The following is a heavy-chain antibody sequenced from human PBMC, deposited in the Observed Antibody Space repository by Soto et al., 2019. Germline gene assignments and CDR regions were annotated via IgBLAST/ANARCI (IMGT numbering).Heavy chain of an antibody. V-gene: IGHV3-30*18. CDR3: AKGTRAYSYGSGLGDY. D-gene: IGHD5-18*01. J-gene: IGHJ4*02. Sequence: GGSLRLSCAASGFTFSSYGMHWVRQAPGKGLEWVAVISYDGSNKYYADSVKGRFTISRDNSKNTLYLQMNSLRAEDTAVYYCAKGTRAYSYGSGLGDYWGQGTLVTVSS. CDR2: ISYDGSNK. CDR1: GFTFSSYG.